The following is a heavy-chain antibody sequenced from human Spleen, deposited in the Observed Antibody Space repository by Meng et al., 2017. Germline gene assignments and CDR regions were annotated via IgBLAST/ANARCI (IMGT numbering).Heavy chain of an antibody. D-gene: IGHD5-12*01. CDR3: ARDRQRPLAYIDC. Sequence: GESLKISCVASGFAFDDYGVNWVRQGPGRGLEWVSGINWNGGRTTYADSVRGRFTISRDNAKNSLYLQMNSLRAEDTALYYCARDRQRPLAYIDCWGQGTLVTVSS. CDR2: INWNGGRT. V-gene: IGHV3-20*04. CDR1: GFAFDDYG. J-gene: IGHJ4*02.